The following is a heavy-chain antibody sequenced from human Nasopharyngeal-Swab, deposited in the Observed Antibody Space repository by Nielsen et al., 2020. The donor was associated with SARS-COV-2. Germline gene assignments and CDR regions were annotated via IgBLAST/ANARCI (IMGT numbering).Heavy chain of an antibody. V-gene: IGHV3-33*01. Sequence: GESLKISCAASGFTFSSYGMHWVRQAPGKGLEWVAVIWYDGSNKYYAASVKGRFTISRDNSKNTLYLQMNSLRAEDTAVYYCARSEVPAATIVSEFDPWGQGTLVTVSS. J-gene: IGHJ5*02. CDR1: GFTFSSYG. CDR2: IWYDGSNK. D-gene: IGHD2-2*01. CDR3: ARSEVPAATIVSEFDP.